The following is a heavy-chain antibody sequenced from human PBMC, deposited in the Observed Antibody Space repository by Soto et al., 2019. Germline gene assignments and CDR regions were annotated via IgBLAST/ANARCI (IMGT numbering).Heavy chain of an antibody. D-gene: IGHD3-10*01. Sequence: PGGSLRLSCAASGFTFSSYSMNWVRQAPGKGLEWVSSISSSSSYIYYADSVKGRFTISRDNAKNSLYLQMNSLRAEDTAVYYCARVNLLSPSFDYWGQGTLVTSPQ. J-gene: IGHJ4*02. CDR2: ISSSSSYI. V-gene: IGHV3-21*01. CDR3: ARVNLLSPSFDY. CDR1: GFTFSSYS.